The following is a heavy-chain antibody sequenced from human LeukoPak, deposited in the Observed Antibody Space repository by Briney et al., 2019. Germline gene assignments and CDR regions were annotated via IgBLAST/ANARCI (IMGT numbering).Heavy chain of an antibody. J-gene: IGHJ6*03. CDR1: GYTFTGYY. CDR3: AGAVRRRGGFHYYMDV. D-gene: IGHD3-16*01. CDR2: INPSDGST. Sequence: ASVKVSCKASGYTFTGYYMHWVRQAPGQGLEWMGIINPSDGSTSYAQKFQGRVTMTRDTSTSTVYMELSSLRSEDTAVYYCAGAVRRRGGFHYYMDVWGKGTTVTISS. V-gene: IGHV1-46*01.